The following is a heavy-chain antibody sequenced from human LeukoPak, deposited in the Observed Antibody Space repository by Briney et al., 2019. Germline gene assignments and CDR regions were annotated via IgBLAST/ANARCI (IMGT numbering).Heavy chain of an antibody. J-gene: IGHJ3*02. D-gene: IGHD4-17*01. Sequence: PGGSLRLSCAASGFTFSSYSMNWVRQAPGKGLEWVSSISSSSSYIYYADSVKGRFTISRDNAKNSLYLQMNSLRAEDTAVYYRARDHGDYATDAFDIWGQGTMVTVSS. CDR1: GFTFSSYS. CDR2: ISSSSSYI. CDR3: ARDHGDYATDAFDI. V-gene: IGHV3-21*01.